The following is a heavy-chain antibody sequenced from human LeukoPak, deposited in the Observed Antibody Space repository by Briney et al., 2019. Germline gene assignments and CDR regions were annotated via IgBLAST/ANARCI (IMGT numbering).Heavy chain of an antibody. CDR2: LIDTGGST. J-gene: IGHJ4*02. Sequence: PGGSLRLSYAASGFTFSSYAMTWVRQAPGKGLEWVSSLIDTGGSTYYAYSVKGRFTISRDNSKNTLYLQMNSLRAEDTALYYCAKGGMSSSGLDYWGQGTLVTVSS. CDR1: GFTFSSYA. CDR3: AKGGMSSSGLDY. V-gene: IGHV3-23*01. D-gene: IGHD6-19*01.